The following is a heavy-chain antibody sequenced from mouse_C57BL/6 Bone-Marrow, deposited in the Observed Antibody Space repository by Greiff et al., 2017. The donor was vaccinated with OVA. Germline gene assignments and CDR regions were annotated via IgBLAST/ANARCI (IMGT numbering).Heavy chain of an antibody. D-gene: IGHD1-1*01. J-gene: IGHJ3*01. CDR2: IDPENGDT. Sequence: EVQGVESGAELVRPGASVKLSCTASGFNIKDDYMHWVKQRPEQGLEWIGWIDPENGDTEYASKFQGKATITADTSSNTAYLQLSSLTSEDTAVYYCTSTVGEAWFAYWGQGTLVTVSA. CDR3: TSTVGEAWFAY. CDR1: GFNIKDDY. V-gene: IGHV14-4*01.